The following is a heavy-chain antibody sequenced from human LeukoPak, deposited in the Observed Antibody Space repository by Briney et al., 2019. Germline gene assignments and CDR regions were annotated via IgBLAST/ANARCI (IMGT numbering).Heavy chain of an antibody. J-gene: IGHJ4*02. CDR3: ATEGQCGFTTCPGLQF. Sequence: SETLSLTCTLSGGSITSDYWSWIRQSPGKGLEWIGYFSYSGSTHYSPSLTSRVAISVDTSRNQLSLRLTSVTAADSAMYYCATEGQCGFTTCPGLQFWGQGILVSVSS. CDR1: GGSITSDY. V-gene: IGHV4-59*12. D-gene: IGHD2-2*01. CDR2: FSYSGST.